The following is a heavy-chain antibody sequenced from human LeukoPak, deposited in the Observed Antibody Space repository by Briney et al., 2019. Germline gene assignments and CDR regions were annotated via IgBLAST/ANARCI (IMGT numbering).Heavy chain of an antibody. D-gene: IGHD3-16*02. CDR3: TRDYRGKDV. J-gene: IGHJ6*02. CDR2: ISSSSSCI. V-gene: IGHV3-21*01. CDR1: GFTFSSYS. Sequence: GGSLRLSCAASGFTFSSYSMNWVRQAPGKGLEWVSSISSSSSCIYYADSVKGRFTISRDNAKNSVYLQMDSLRVEDTAVYYCTRDYRGKDVWGRGTTVTVSS.